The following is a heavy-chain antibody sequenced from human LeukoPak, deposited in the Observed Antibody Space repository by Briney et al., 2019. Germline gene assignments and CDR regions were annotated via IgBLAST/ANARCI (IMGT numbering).Heavy chain of an antibody. CDR2: VYYTGTT. D-gene: IGHD1-26*01. CDR3: ARVRYSGSYYGGLRGYYYYMDV. Sequence: SETLSLTCTVSGGSISSRNYYWGWIRQPPGKGLEWIGGVYYTGTTYSNPSLKSRVTIPVDTSKNQFSLKLSSVTAADTAVYYCARVRYSGSYYGGLRGYYYYMDVWGKGTTVTISS. J-gene: IGHJ6*03. V-gene: IGHV4-39*07. CDR1: GGSISSRNYY.